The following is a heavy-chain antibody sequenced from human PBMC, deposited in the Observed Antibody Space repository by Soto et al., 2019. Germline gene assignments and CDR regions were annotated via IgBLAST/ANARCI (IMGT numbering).Heavy chain of an antibody. CDR3: ARELSQGYDFWSGYYIRKPYYYYYGMDV. D-gene: IGHD3-3*01. V-gene: IGHV3-23*01. J-gene: IGHJ6*02. CDR2: ISGSGGST. CDR1: GFTFSSYA. Sequence: GGSLRLSCAASGFTFSSYAMNWVRQAPGKGLEWVSAISGSGGSTYYADSVKGRFTISRDNSKNTLYLQMNSLRAEDTAVYYCARELSQGYDFWSGYYIRKPYYYYYGMDVWGQGTTVTVSS.